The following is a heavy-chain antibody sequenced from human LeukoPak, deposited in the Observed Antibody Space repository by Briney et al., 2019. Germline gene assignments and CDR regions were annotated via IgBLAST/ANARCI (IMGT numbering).Heavy chain of an antibody. CDR3: ARVGGTNYYYYGMDV. V-gene: IGHV4-59*01. CDR1: GGSISNYY. J-gene: IGHJ6*02. D-gene: IGHD1-26*01. Sequence: SETLPLTCTVSGGSISNYYWSWIRQPPGKGLEWIGYIYYSGSTNYNPSLKSRVTISVDTSKNQFSLKLSSVTAADTAVYYCARVGGTNYYYYGMDVWGQGTTVTVSS. CDR2: IYYSGST.